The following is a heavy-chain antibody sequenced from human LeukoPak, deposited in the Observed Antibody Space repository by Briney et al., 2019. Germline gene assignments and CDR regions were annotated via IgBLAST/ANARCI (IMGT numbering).Heavy chain of an antibody. CDR2: INHSGST. CDR3: ARARRSKGGWFDP. CDR1: GGSFSGYY. D-gene: IGHD1-14*01. J-gene: IGHJ5*02. Sequence: PSETLSLTCAVYGGSFSGYYWSWIRQPPGKGLEWIGEINHSGSTSYNPSLKSRVTISVDTSKNQFSLKLSSVTAADTAVYYCARARRSKGGWFDPWGQGTLVTVSS. V-gene: IGHV4-34*01.